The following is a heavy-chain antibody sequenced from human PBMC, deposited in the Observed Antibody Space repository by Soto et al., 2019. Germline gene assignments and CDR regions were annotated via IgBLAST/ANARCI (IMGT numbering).Heavy chain of an antibody. CDR3: ARAGVGFYDNSVYHYDGFDY. D-gene: IGHD3-22*01. Sequence: PSQTLSLTCVISGDSVSSNSAAWNWIRQSPSRGLEWLGRTYYKSKWYNDYAVSVKGRITVNPDTSKNQFSLQLNSVTPEDTAVYYCARAGVGFYDNSVYHYDGFDYWGKGSLVTVPS. CDR1: GDSVSSNSAA. V-gene: IGHV6-1*01. CDR2: TYYKSKWYN. J-gene: IGHJ4*02.